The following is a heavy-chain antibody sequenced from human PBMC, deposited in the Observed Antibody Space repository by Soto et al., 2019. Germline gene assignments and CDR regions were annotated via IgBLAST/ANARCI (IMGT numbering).Heavy chain of an antibody. J-gene: IGHJ5*02. CDR3: ARDAVTNNGEWDGFDP. D-gene: IGHD3-10*01. CDR2: IHGGGAGT. Sequence: EEQLLESGGGLAQPGGSLRLSCVASGFSLGKYAMNWVRQAPGKGLEWVSSIHGGGAGTFYADSVKGRFTVSRDDSKEALYLQMNSLRVDDTAVYFCARDAVTNNGEWDGFDPWGQGTLVTVSS. V-gene: IGHV3-23*01. CDR1: GFSLGKYA.